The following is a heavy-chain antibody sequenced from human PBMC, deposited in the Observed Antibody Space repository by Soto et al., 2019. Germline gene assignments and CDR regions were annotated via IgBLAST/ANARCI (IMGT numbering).Heavy chain of an antibody. V-gene: IGHV4-59*08. J-gene: IGHJ6*03. CDR3: ARLSITMVRGVIRDYYYYYMDV. D-gene: IGHD3-10*01. CDR2: IYYSGST. Sequence: SETLSLTCTVSGGSISSYYWSWIRQPPGKGLEWIGYIYYSGSTNYNPSLKSRVTISVDTSKNQFSLKLSSVTAADTAVYYCARLSITMVRGVIRDYYYYYMDVWGKGTTVTVSS. CDR1: GGSISSYY.